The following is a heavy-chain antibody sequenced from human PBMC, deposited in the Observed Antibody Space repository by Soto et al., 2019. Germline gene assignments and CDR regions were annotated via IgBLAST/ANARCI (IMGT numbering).Heavy chain of an antibody. V-gene: IGHV1-2*02. CDR2: INPTNGGT. D-gene: IGHD6-13*01. CDR3: ARGGSRYEY. CDR1: GYTFIYY. J-gene: IGHJ4*02. Sequence: QVQLVQSGAEVKKPGASVKVSCKASGYTFIYYMHWVRQAPGQGLEWLGWINPTNGGTNYAPKFQGRVTMTRDTSITTVYLELSSLRSDDTAVYYCARGGSRYEYWGQGTLVTVSS.